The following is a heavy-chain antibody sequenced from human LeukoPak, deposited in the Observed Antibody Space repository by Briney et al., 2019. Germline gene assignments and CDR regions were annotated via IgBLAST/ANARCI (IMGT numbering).Heavy chain of an antibody. J-gene: IGHJ4*02. CDR1: GGSFSGYY. CDR2: INHSGST. Sequence: SETLSLTCAVYGGSFSGYYWSWIRQPPGKGLEWIGEINHSGSTNYNPSLKSRVTISVDTSKNQFSLKLSSVTAAGTAVYYCARSEPKNYYDSSGYYYRPYDYWGQGTLVTVSS. V-gene: IGHV4-34*01. D-gene: IGHD3-22*01. CDR3: ARSEPKNYYDSSGYYYRPYDY.